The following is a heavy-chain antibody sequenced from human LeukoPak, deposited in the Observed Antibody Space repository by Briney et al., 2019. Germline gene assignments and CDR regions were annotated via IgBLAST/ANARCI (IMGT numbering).Heavy chain of an antibody. V-gene: IGHV4-39*07. J-gene: IGHJ4*02. CDR2: IYYSGST. Sequence: PSETLSLTCSVSGGSISSTSCYWGWIRQPPGKGLEWIGGIYYSGSTYYNPSLKSRVTISVDTSKNQFSLKLSSVTAADTAVYYCARGVVIAPQTFDYWGQGTLVTVSS. CDR3: ARGVVIAPQTFDY. CDR1: GGSISSTSCY. D-gene: IGHD2-21*01.